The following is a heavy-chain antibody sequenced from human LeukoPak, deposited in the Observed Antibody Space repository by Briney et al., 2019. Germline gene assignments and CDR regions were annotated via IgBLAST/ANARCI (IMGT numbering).Heavy chain of an antibody. Sequence: GGSLRLSCAASGFTFSNYNMNWVRQAPGKRLEWVSSISSSSSAYTYYADSVRGRFTISRDNAKNSLYLQMNSLRAEDTAVYYCARDLVPYSNSYYFDYWGQGTLVTVSS. CDR2: ISSSSSAYT. V-gene: IGHV3-21*01. D-gene: IGHD4-11*01. J-gene: IGHJ4*02. CDR1: GFTFSNYN. CDR3: ARDLVPYSNSYYFDY.